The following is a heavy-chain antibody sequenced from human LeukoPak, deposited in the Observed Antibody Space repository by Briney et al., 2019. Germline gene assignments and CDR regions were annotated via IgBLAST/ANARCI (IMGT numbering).Heavy chain of an antibody. CDR2: ISAYNGNT. V-gene: IGHV1-18*01. CDR3: ARDLAGAYYFDY. J-gene: IGHJ4*02. CDR1: GDTFTSYA. D-gene: IGHD6-19*01. Sequence: ASVKVSCKASGDTFTSYAITWVRQAPGQGLEWMGWISAYNGNTNYAQKVQGRVTMTTDTSTSTAYMALRSLRSDDTAVYYCARDLAGAYYFDYWGQGTLVTVSS.